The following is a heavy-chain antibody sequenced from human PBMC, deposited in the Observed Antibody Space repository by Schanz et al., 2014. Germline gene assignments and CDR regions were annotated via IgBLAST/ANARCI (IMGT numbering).Heavy chain of an antibody. J-gene: IGHJ4*02. CDR1: GFTFSSYS. Sequence: EVQLVESGGGWVQPGGSLRLSCAASGFTFSSYSMNWVRQAPGKGLEWVIVISGSGGSTYYADAVRGRFTISRDNSKTTVYLQMNSLRVEDTAVYYCAASSGWHPSTDYWGQGTLVTVSS. D-gene: IGHD6-19*01. CDR3: AASSGWHPSTDY. V-gene: IGHV3-23*04. CDR2: ISGSGGST.